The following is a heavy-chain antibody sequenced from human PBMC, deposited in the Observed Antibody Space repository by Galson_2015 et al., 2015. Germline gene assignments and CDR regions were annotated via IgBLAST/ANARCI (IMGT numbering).Heavy chain of an antibody. J-gene: IGHJ6*03. CDR3: AREALARYCSGGSCYHYYMDV. CDR1: GYTFTSYG. Sequence: SVKVSCKASGYTFTSYGISWVRQAPGQGLEWMGGIIPIFGTANYAQKFQSRVTITADESTSTAYMELSSLRSEDTAVYYCAREALARYCSGGSCYHYYMDVWGKGTTVTVSS. CDR2: IIPIFGTA. D-gene: IGHD2-15*01. V-gene: IGHV1-69*13.